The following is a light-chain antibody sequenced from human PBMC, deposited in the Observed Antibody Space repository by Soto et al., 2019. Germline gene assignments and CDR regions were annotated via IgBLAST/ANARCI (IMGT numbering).Light chain of an antibody. V-gene: IGKV1-9*01. CDR2: ASS. Sequence: DIQLTQSPSFLSASVGDTVTITCRASQAISSYFAWYQQKPGKAPQLLIYASSTLQSGVPSRFSGKRSGTEFTLTISSLQPEDLATYHCQQLNSDPYTFGQGTKLESK. J-gene: IGKJ2*01. CDR1: QAISSY. CDR3: QQLNSDPYT.